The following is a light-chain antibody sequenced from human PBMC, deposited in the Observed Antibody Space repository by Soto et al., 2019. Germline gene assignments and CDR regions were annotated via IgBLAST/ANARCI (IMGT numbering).Light chain of an antibody. Sequence: QAVLTQFSSMSVPSGQSMTICCTGNIKDVRTFNLVSWYQQHPGKAPRLMICSVIKRPTGGANRFSVSKSGNTATLTISELQAEDEADYYCCSYAGSSVYVFGTGTKATVL. J-gene: IGLJ1*01. CDR3: CSYAGSSVYV. V-gene: IGLV2-23*02. CDR2: SVI. CDR1: IKDVRTFNL.